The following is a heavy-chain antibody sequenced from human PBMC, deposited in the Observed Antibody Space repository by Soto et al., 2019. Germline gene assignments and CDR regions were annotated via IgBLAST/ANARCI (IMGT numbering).Heavy chain of an antibody. CDR2: ISSGGAT. CDR3: TRKTGGYYFFEY. CDR1: GTSISGDYW. V-gene: IGHV4-28*01. J-gene: IGHJ4*02. D-gene: IGHD2-8*02. Sequence: QVQLQESGPGLVKPSDTLSLTCAVSGTSISGDYWWGWIRQTPGKGLEWIGYISSGGATHYNPSLGSRLTMSVDTSRSQFSLKLSSVTAVDAALYYCTRKTGGYYFFEYWGRGTLVNVSS.